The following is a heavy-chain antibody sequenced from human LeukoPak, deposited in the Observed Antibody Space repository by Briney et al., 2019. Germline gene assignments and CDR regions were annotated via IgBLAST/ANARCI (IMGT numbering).Heavy chain of an antibody. CDR2: INPNSGGT. V-gene: IGHV1-2*06. Sequence: ASVKVSCKASGYTFTGYYMHWVRQAPGQGLEWMGRINPNSGGTNYAQKFQGRVTMTRDTSISTAYMELSRLRSDDTAVYYCARSENYYDRSGSWFDPWGQGTLVTVSS. J-gene: IGHJ5*02. CDR3: ARSENYYDRSGSWFDP. D-gene: IGHD3-22*01. CDR1: GYTFTGYY.